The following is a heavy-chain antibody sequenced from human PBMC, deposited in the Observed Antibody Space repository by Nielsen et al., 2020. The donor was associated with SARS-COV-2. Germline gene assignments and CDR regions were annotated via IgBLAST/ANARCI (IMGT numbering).Heavy chain of an antibody. V-gene: IGHV4-34*04. Sequence: SDTFSLTAAISGGSLTEHDWNWIRQPPGRGLEWLGEIFHSGFTNNNPSLTTRPIISSDKSKNQFSLRPRSVTAADTAIYYCARGRDTTTNSYLDVWGQGTTVTVSS. CDR2: IFHSGFT. CDR3: ARGRDTTTNSYLDV. D-gene: IGHD4-17*01. CDR1: GGSLTEHD. J-gene: IGHJ6*02.